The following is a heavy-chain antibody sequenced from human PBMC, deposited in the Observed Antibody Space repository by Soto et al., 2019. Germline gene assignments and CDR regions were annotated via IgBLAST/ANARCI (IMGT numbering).Heavy chain of an antibody. Sequence: QVQLVESGGGVVQPGRSLRLSCAASGFTFSSYGMHWVRQAPGKGLEWVAVISYDGSNKYYADSVKGRFTISRDNSKNTLYLQMNSRRAEDTAVYYCAKDWRWVPQGIVGATSEFDYWGQGTLVTVSS. CDR3: AKDWRWVPQGIVGATSEFDY. CDR1: GFTFSSYG. CDR2: ISYDGSNK. D-gene: IGHD1-26*01. J-gene: IGHJ4*02. V-gene: IGHV3-30*18.